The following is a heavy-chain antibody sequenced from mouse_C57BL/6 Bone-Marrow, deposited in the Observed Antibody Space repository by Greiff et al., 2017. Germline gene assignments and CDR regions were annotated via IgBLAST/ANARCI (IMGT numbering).Heavy chain of an antibody. CDR2: IPPNSGST. CDR1: GYTFTSYW. CDR3: ARPHYYGSLYWYFDV. Sequence: QVQLQQPGAELVKPGASVKLSCKASGYTFTSYWMHWVKQRPGQGLEWIGMIPPNSGSTNYNEKFKSKATLTVDKSSSTAYMKLSSLTSEDSAVYSCARPHYYGSLYWYFDVWGTGTTVTVSS. V-gene: IGHV1-64*01. D-gene: IGHD1-1*01. J-gene: IGHJ1*03.